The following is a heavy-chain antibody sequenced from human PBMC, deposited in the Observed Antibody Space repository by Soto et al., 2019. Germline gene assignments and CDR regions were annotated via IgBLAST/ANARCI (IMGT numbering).Heavy chain of an antibody. V-gene: IGHV1-24*01. D-gene: IGHD3-10*01. CDR3: AAGVPRITMVRGVIIQYYYGMDV. J-gene: IGHJ6*02. CDR1: GYTLTELS. CDR2: FDPEDGET. Sequence: ASMKVSCKVSGYTLTELSMHWVRQAPGKGLEWMGGFDPEDGETIYAQKFQGRVTMTEDTSTDTAYMELSSLRSEDTAVYYCAAGVPRITMVRGVIIQYYYGMDVWGQGTTVTVSS.